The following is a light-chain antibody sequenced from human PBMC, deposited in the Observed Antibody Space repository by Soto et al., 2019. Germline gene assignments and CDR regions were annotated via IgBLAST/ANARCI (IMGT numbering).Light chain of an antibody. Sequence: DIQMTQSPSTLYASVGDRVTITCRASQSIGSWLAWYQQKPGKAPKLLIYKASTLESGVPSRFSGSGSGTEFTLTTSSLQPDDFATYYCQQYQNYPYTFGPGTKLEIK. CDR3: QQYQNYPYT. CDR2: KAS. CDR1: QSIGSW. J-gene: IGKJ2*01. V-gene: IGKV1-5*03.